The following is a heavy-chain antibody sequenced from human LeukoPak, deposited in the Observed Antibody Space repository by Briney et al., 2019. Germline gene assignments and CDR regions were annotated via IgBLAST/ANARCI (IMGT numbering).Heavy chain of an antibody. Sequence: GGSLRLSCAASGFTFSSYSMNWVRQAPGKGLEWVSCISSSSRSYIYYADSVKGRFTISRDNAKNSLYLQMNSLRAEDTAVYYCARDAAYDSRVDYWGQGTLVTVSS. CDR3: ARDAAYDSRVDY. D-gene: IGHD5-12*01. CDR2: ISSSSRSYI. CDR1: GFTFSSYS. J-gene: IGHJ4*02. V-gene: IGHV3-21*01.